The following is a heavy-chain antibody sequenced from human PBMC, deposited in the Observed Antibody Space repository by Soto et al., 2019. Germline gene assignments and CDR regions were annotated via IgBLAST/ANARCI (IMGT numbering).Heavy chain of an antibody. Sequence: GGSLRLSCAASGFTFSSYGMHWVRQAPGKGLEWVAVISYDGSNKYYADSVKGRFTISRDNSKNTLYLQMNSLRAEDMAVYYCAKGGWYYDFWSGYSQYNWFDPWGQGT. V-gene: IGHV3-30*18. CDR1: GFTFSSYG. CDR2: ISYDGSNK. J-gene: IGHJ5*02. D-gene: IGHD3-3*01. CDR3: AKGGWYYDFWSGYSQYNWFDP.